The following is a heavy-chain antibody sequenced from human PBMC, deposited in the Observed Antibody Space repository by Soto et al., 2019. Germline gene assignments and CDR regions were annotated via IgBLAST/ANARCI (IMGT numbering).Heavy chain of an antibody. D-gene: IGHD5-12*01. CDR3: ARELRYSFGLRYF. CDR2: VNNNGNT. CDR1: GGSVSGYH. J-gene: IGHJ4*01. V-gene: IGHV4-59*02. Sequence: PSETLSLTCNVSGGSVSGYHWSWIRQPPGKVLEWIGYVNNNGNTDYNPSLESRVTISVDTSRNQISLYLTSVTAADTAVYYCARELRYSFGLRYFWGRGTQVTVS.